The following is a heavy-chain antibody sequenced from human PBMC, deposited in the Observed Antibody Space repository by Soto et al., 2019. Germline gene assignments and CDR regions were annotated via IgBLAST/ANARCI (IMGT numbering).Heavy chain of an antibody. CDR2: ISYDGSHK. Sequence: QVQLVESGGGVVQPGRSLRLSCAGSGFTFSNYGLHWVRQAPGKGLEWVAVISYDGSHKYYADSVKGRFTISRDNSINMLYLQVDSLRAAATAVYYCAKDGAPRYCSRSSCHPVGAYWGQGTLVTVSS. V-gene: IGHV3-30*18. D-gene: IGHD2-15*01. CDR1: GFTFSNYG. CDR3: AKDGAPRYCSRSSCHPVGAY. J-gene: IGHJ4*02.